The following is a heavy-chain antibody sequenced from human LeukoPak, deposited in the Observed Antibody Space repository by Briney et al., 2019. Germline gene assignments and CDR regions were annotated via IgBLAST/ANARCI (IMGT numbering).Heavy chain of an antibody. J-gene: IGHJ4*02. D-gene: IGHD3-22*01. V-gene: IGHV1-2*02. CDR3: AREGYYDSSGYSFDY. CDR2: INPNSGGT. Sequence: ASVKVSCKASGYTFTGYYTHWVRQAPGQGLEWMGWINPNSGGTNYAQKFQGRVTMTRDTSISTAYMELSRLRSDDTAVYYCAREGYYDSSGYSFDYWGQGTLVTVSS. CDR1: GYTFTGYY.